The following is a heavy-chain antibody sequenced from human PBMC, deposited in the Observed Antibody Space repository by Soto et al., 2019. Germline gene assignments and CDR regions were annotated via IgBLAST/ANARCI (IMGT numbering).Heavy chain of an antibody. Sequence: PSETLSLTCAVYGGSFSGYYWSWIRQPPGKGLEWIGEINHSGSTNYNPSLKSRVTISVDTSKNQFSLKLSSVTAADTAVYYCARGPAVAGQRSYYYYGMDVWGQGTTVTVSS. J-gene: IGHJ6*02. CDR3: ARGPAVAGQRSYYYYGMDV. V-gene: IGHV4-34*01. CDR2: INHSGST. CDR1: GGSFSGYY. D-gene: IGHD6-19*01.